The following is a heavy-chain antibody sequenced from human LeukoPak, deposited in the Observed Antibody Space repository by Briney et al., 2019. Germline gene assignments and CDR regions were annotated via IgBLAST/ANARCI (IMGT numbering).Heavy chain of an antibody. CDR3: ARDEIVVVAATVEYYYYMDV. CDR1: GFIFSSYT. Sequence: GGSLRLTCAASGFIFSSYTMNWVRQAPGKGLEWVSSISASGYMYHADSVKGRFTIARDNARNSLYLQMSSLRAEDTAVYYCARDEIVVVAATVEYYYYMDVWGTGTTVTVSS. J-gene: IGHJ6*03. D-gene: IGHD2-15*01. CDR2: ISASGYM. V-gene: IGHV3-21*01.